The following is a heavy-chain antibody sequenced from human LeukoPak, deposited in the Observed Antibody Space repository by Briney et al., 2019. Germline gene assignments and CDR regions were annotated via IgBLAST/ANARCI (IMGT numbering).Heavy chain of an antibody. J-gene: IGHJ5*02. V-gene: IGHV3-74*01. CDR1: GLTLSSHW. D-gene: IGHD3-16*01. Sequence: PGGSLRLSCAASGLTLSSHWMHWIRQVPGEGLVWVSRISEDGRTTTYADFVRGRFTISRDNARNTVHMEMNGLGAEDTAVYYCARGGNWGWFDPWGQGTLVTVSS. CDR2: ISEDGRTT. CDR3: ARGGNWGWFDP.